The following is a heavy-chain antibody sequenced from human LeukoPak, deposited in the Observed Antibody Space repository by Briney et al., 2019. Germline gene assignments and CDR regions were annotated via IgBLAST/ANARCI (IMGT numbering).Heavy chain of an antibody. CDR1: GFTLSSYT. V-gene: IGHV3-21*01. J-gene: IGHJ6*03. CDR2: ISSSSSSYI. CDR3: ARDGDTAMGGPYYYYMDV. D-gene: IGHD5-18*01. Sequence: PGGSLRLSCAASGFTLSSYTMNWVRQAPGKGLEWVSSISSSSSSYIYYADSVKGRFTISRDNAKNSLYLRMNSLRAEDTALYYCARDGDTAMGGPYYYYMDVWGKGTTVTISS.